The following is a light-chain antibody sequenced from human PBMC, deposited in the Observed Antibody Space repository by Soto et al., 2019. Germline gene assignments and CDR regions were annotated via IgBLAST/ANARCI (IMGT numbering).Light chain of an antibody. CDR2: GAS. CDR3: QQYGSSPLFT. J-gene: IGKJ3*01. Sequence: EFVLTQSPGTLSLSPGERATLSCRAGQSVSSNYLAWYQQKPGQAPTLLIYGASSRATGIADRFSGSGSGTDFTLTISRLQPEDFAVYYCQQYGSSPLFTFGPGTKVDIK. V-gene: IGKV3-20*01. CDR1: QSVSSNY.